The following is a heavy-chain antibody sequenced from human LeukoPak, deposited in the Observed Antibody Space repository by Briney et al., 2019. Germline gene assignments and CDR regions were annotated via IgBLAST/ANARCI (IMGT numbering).Heavy chain of an antibody. J-gene: IGHJ4*02. CDR1: GFTFSSYW. D-gene: IGHD6-19*01. CDR2: IKQDGSEK. CDR3: ARANIAVAGTPFDY. V-gene: IGHV3-7*01. Sequence: GGSLRLSCAASGFTFSSYWMSWVRQAPGKGLEWVANIKQDGSEKYYVDSVKGRFTISRDNAKNSPYLQMNSLRAEDTAVYYCARANIAVAGTPFDYWGQGTLVTVSS.